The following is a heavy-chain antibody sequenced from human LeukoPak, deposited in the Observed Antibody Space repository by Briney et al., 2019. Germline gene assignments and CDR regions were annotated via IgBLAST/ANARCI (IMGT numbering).Heavy chain of an antibody. D-gene: IGHD6-13*01. J-gene: IGHJ5*02. Sequence: SETPSLTCTVSGGSISSGGYYWSWIRQHPGKGLEWIGYIYYSGSTYYNPSLKSRVTISVDTSKNQFSLKLSSVTAADTAVYYCARSSRQNWFDPWGQGTLVTVSS. CDR3: ARSSRQNWFDP. V-gene: IGHV4-31*03. CDR2: IYYSGST. CDR1: GGSISSGGYY.